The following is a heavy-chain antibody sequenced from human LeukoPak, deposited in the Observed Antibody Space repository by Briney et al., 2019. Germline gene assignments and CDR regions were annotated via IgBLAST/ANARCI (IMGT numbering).Heavy chain of an antibody. CDR2: INAGNGNT. CDR3: ARSSTIVVVTPTNY. D-gene: IGHD3-22*01. Sequence: ASVKISCKASGYTFTSYAMHWVRQAPGQRLEWMGWINAGNGNTKYSQKFQGRVTITRDTSASTAYMELSSLRSEDTAVYYCARSSTIVVVTPTNYWGQGTLVTVSS. CDR1: GYTFTSYA. V-gene: IGHV1-3*01. J-gene: IGHJ4*02.